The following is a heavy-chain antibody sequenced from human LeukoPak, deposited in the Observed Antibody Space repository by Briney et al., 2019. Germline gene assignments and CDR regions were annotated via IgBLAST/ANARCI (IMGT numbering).Heavy chain of an antibody. J-gene: IGHJ6*03. CDR3: ARGVAHYYYYYYMDV. D-gene: IGHD5-12*01. CDR2: MNPNSGNT. Sequence: GASVKVSCKASGYTFTSYDINWVRQATGQGLEWMGWMNPNSGNTGYAQKFQGRVTMTRNTSISTAYMELSRLRSEDTAVYYCARGVAHYYYYYYMDVWGKGTTVTISS. V-gene: IGHV1-8*01. CDR1: GYTFTSYD.